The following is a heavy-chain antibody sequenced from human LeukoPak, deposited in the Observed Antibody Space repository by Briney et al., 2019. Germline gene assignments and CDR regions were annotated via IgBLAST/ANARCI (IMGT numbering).Heavy chain of an antibody. CDR2: ISSGSITI. CDR3: AKLYCSGITCPQDY. D-gene: IGHD2-15*01. Sequence: PGGSLRLSCTASGLIFSAYSMSWVRQAPGKGLEWISYISSGSITIYYADSVKGRFTISRDNAKNSLYLQMTSLRDDDTAVYYCAKLYCSGITCPQDYWGRGTLVTVSS. J-gene: IGHJ4*02. CDR1: GLIFSAYS. V-gene: IGHV3-48*02.